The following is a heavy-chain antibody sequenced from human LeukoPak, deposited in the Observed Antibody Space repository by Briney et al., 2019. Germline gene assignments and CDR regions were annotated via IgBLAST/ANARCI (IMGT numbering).Heavy chain of an antibody. D-gene: IGHD3-16*01. CDR2: IYYSGST. CDR1: DGSISSSSYK. CDR3: ARDGKRAFMITSGGARPYYFDY. Sequence: SETLSLTCIVSDGSISSSSYKWGWIRQPPGKGLEWIGSIYYSGSTFYSPSLKSRVTISVDTSKNQFSLKLSSVTAADTAVYYCARDGKRAFMITSGGARPYYFDYWGQGSLVTVSS. V-gene: IGHV4-39*07. J-gene: IGHJ4*02.